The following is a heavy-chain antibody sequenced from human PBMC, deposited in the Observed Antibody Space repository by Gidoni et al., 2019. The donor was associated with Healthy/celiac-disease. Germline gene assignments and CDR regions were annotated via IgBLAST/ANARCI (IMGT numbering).Heavy chain of an antibody. CDR3: ARDYLMGRWQWLAGAFDI. Sequence: QVQLVESGGGVVQPGRSLRLSCAASGFTFRRYAMHWVRQAPGKGLEWVAVISYDGSNKYYADSVKGRFTISRDNSKNTLYLQMNSLRAEDTAVYYCARDYLMGRWQWLAGAFDIWGQGTMVTVSS. CDR1: GFTFRRYA. V-gene: IGHV3-30-3*01. D-gene: IGHD6-19*01. J-gene: IGHJ3*02. CDR2: ISYDGSNK.